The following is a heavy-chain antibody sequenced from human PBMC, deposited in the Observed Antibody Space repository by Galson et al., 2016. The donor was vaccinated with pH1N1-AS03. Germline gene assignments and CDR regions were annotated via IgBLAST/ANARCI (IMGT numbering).Heavy chain of an antibody. D-gene: IGHD1-26*01. Sequence: SVKVSCKASGYTFAYYYVHWVRQAPGQGLEWMGWINPSSSGTKFAQKFQGTVSMTTDTSTRTAYMELSRLGSDDTAVYYCARGGGSALDSWGPGTLVTVSS. CDR2: INPSSSGT. CDR1: GYTFAYYY. CDR3: ARGGGSALDS. V-gene: IGHV1-2*02. J-gene: IGHJ4*02.